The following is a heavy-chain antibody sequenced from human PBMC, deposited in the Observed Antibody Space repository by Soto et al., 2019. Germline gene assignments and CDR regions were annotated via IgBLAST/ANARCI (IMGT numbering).Heavy chain of an antibody. V-gene: IGHV5-51*01. J-gene: IGHJ6*02. CDR1: GYSFTTYW. Sequence: GESLKIACKASGYSFTTYWIGWVRQMPDKGLEWMGIIHPSDSGTKYSPSFQGRVTISADKSRRTAYLQLDRLQASDTATYFCVRPVPPAPATYGIVPWGPGTAVTVSS. CDR3: VRPVPPAPATYGIVP. CDR2: IHPSDSGT. D-gene: IGHD3-10*01.